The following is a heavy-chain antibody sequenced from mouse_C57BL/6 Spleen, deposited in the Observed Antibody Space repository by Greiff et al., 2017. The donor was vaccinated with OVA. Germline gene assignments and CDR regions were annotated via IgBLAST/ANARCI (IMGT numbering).Heavy chain of an antibody. J-gene: IGHJ2*01. CDR2: IDPSDSYT. V-gene: IGHV1-69*01. D-gene: IGHD3-2*02. Sequence: QVQLQQPGAELVMPGASVKLSCKASGYTFTSYWMHWVKQRPGQGLEWIGEIDPSDSYTNYNQKFKGKSTVTVDKSSSTAYMQLSSLTSEDSAVYYCARGTAQALFDYWGQGTTLTVSS. CDR3: ARGTAQALFDY. CDR1: GYTFTSYW.